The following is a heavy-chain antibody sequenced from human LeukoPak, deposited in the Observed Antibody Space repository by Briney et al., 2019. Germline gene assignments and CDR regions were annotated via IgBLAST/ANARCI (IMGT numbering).Heavy chain of an antibody. J-gene: IGHJ4*02. CDR2: ITSSSGTT. D-gene: IGHD6-6*01. CDR1: GFTFSEYS. CDR3: ARDSSSGTVNFDY. V-gene: IGHV3-48*01. Sequence: GGSLRLSCAASGFTFSEYSMNWVRQAPGKGLEWVSYITSSSGTTHYADSVKGRFTISRDNAKNSLYLQMNGLRAEDTAVYYCARDSSSGTVNFDYWGQGTLATVSS.